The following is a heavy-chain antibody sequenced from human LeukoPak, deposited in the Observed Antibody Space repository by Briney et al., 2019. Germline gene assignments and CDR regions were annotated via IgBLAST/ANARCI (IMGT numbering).Heavy chain of an antibody. V-gene: IGHV3-49*03. J-gene: IGHJ4*02. CDR3: SRIGYGSGWYGVADY. CDR1: GFTFSSYA. D-gene: IGHD6-19*01. Sequence: PGGSLRLSCAASGFTFSSYAMSWFRQAPGKGLEWVGFIRGRFHGGTTEYAASVKGRFTISRDDSTSIAYLQMNNVKSEDTAVYFCSRIGYGSGWYGVADYWGQGTLVTVSS. CDR2: IRGRFHGGTT.